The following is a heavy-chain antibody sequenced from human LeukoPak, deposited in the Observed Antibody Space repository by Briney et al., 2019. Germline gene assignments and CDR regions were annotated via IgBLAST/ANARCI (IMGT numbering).Heavy chain of an antibody. CDR3: ARVGRYGSGSYSWFDP. D-gene: IGHD3-10*01. Sequence: PSQTLSLTCTVSGGSISSGSYYWSWIRQPAGKGLEWIGRIYTSGSTNYNPSLKSRVTISVDTSKNQFSLKLSSVTAADTAVYYCARVGRYGSGSYSWFDPWGQGTLVTVSS. CDR1: GGSISSGSYY. V-gene: IGHV4-61*02. J-gene: IGHJ5*02. CDR2: IYTSGST.